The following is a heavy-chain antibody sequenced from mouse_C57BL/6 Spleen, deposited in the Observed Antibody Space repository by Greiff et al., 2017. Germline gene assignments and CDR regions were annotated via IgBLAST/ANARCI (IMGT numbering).Heavy chain of an antibody. Sequence: QVHVKQPGAELVRPGSSVKLSCKASGYTFTSYWMHWVKQRPIQGLEWIGNIDPSDSETHYNQKFKDKATLTVDKSSSTAYMQLSSLTSEDSAVYYCARYYYGSSYYAMDYWGQGTSVTVSS. CDR2: IDPSDSET. CDR1: GYTFTSYW. D-gene: IGHD1-1*01. CDR3: ARYYYGSSYYAMDY. V-gene: IGHV1-52*01. J-gene: IGHJ4*01.